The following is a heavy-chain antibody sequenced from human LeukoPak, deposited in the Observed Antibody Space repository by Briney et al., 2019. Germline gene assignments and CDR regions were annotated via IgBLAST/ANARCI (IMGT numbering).Heavy chain of an antibody. CDR2: IIPIFGTA. CDR3: AREADGSNAFDI. D-gene: IGHD3-16*01. Sequence: SVKVSCKASGGTFSSYAISWVRQAPGQGLEWMGGIIPIFGTANYAQKFQGRVTITADKSTSTAYMELSSLRSEDTAVYYCAREADGSNAFDIWGQGTLVTVSS. CDR1: GGTFSSYA. J-gene: IGHJ4*02. V-gene: IGHV1-69*06.